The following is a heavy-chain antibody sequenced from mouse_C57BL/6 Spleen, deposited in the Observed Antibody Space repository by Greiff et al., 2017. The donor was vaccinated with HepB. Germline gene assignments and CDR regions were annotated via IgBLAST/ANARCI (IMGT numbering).Heavy chain of an antibody. CDR2: ISYDGSN. CDR1: GYSITSGYY. CDR3: AREGSGQRGDY. V-gene: IGHV3-6*01. Sequence: DVQLQESGPGLVKPSQSLSLTCSVTGYSITSGYYWNWIRQFPGNKLEWMGYISYDGSNNYNPSLKNRISITRDTSKNQFFLKLNSVTTEDTATYYCAREGSGQRGDYWGQGTSVTVSS. D-gene: IGHD3-2*02. J-gene: IGHJ4*01.